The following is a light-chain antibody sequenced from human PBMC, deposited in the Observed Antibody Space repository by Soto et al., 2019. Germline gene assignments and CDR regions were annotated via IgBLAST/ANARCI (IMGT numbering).Light chain of an antibody. CDR3: SSYTSSSSVDV. CDR1: SSDIGGYNY. J-gene: IGLJ1*01. V-gene: IGLV2-14*03. Sequence: QSVLTQPASVSGSPGQSITISCTGSSSDIGGYNYVSWYQHHPGKAPKLIINDVINRPSGVSNRFSGSKSGNTASLTISGLQAEDEADYYCSSYTSSSSVDVFGTGTKLTVL. CDR2: DVI.